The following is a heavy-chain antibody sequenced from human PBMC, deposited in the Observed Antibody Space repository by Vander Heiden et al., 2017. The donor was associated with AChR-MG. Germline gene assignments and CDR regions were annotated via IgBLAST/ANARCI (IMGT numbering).Heavy chain of an antibody. D-gene: IGHD4-17*01. V-gene: IGHV3-30*18. Sequence: QVQLVESGGGVVQPGRSLRLSCPASGFTFSSFGMHWVRQAPGKGLEWVAVISFDGSDKYYADSVKGRFTISRDNSRKTLYLQMNSLRAEDTAVYYCVKDLTTVTYYLDYWGQGTLVTVSS. CDR3: VKDLTTVTYYLDY. J-gene: IGHJ4*02. CDR1: GFTFSSFG. CDR2: ISFDGSDK.